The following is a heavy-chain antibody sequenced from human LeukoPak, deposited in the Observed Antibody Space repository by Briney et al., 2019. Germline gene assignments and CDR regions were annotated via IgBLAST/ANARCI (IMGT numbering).Heavy chain of an antibody. CDR1: GYTFTSYY. CDR3: ARELYSGSYPQDAFDI. D-gene: IGHD1-26*01. CDR2: INPSGGST. J-gene: IGHJ3*02. Sequence: GASVKVSCKASGYTFTSYYMHWVRQAPGQGLEWMGIINPSGGSTSYAQKFQGRVTMTRDTSISTAYMELSRLRSDDTAVYYRARELYSGSYPQDAFDIWGQGTMVTVSS. V-gene: IGHV1-46*01.